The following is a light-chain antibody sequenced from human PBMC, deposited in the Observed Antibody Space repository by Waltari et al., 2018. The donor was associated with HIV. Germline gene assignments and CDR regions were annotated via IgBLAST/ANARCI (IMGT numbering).Light chain of an antibody. CDR3: VIYYGGSWV. V-gene: IGLV7-43*01. Sequence: QTVVTQAPSLTVSPGGTVTPTCASSTGSVISLNYPSWFQHKPGQAPSALIYNTNIRHSWTPARFSGSLPGGKAALTLSGVQPEDEADYYCVIYYGGSWVFGGGTKLTVL. J-gene: IGLJ3*02. CDR2: NTN. CDR1: TGSVISLNY.